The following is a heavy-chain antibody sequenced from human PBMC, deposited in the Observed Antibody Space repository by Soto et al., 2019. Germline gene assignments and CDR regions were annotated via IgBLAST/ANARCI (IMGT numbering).Heavy chain of an antibody. CDR2: IYYSGST. D-gene: IGHD3-10*01. Sequence: QVQLQESGPGLVKPSQTLSLTCTVSGGSISSGGYYWSWIRQHPGKGLEWIGLIYYSGSTYYNPSLNGRVTISVVTSKNQFTLKLSSVTAADTAVYYCARDISGSDSTSWGQGTLVTVSS. CDR1: GGSISSGGYY. CDR3: ARDISGSDSTS. J-gene: IGHJ5*02. V-gene: IGHV4-31*03.